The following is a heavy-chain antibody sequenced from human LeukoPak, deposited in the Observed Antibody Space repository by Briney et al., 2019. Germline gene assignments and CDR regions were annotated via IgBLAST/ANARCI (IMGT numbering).Heavy chain of an antibody. Sequence: GGSLRLSCAASGFTFSTYSMNWVRQAPGKGLEWVSSISSSSFIYYADSVKGRFTISRDNAKNSLCLQMNSLRAEDTAVYYCVRDAGNSSGWNDFDYWGQGTLVTVSS. CDR2: ISSSSFI. V-gene: IGHV3-21*01. CDR1: GFTFSTYS. J-gene: IGHJ4*02. CDR3: VRDAGNSSGWNDFDY. D-gene: IGHD6-19*01.